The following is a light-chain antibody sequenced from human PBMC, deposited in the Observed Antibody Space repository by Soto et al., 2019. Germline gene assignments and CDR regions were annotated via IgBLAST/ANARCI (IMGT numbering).Light chain of an antibody. CDR1: SSDVGGYNY. V-gene: IGLV2-14*01. Sequence: QSALTQPASVSGSRGQSITISCTGTSSDVGGYNYVSWYQQHPGKAPKLMIYDVSNRPSGVSNRFSGSKSGNTASLTISGLQAEDEADYYCSSYTSSSTPWFGGGTKLTVL. J-gene: IGLJ3*02. CDR2: DVS. CDR3: SSYTSSSTPW.